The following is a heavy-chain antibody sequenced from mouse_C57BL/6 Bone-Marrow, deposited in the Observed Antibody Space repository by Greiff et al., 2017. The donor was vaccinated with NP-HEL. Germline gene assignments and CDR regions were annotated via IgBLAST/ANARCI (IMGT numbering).Heavy chain of an antibody. CDR1: GYSFTGYY. CDR3: AREAKKRQDYAMDY. J-gene: IGHJ4*01. CDR2: IYPYNGVS. D-gene: IGHD1-2*01. V-gene: IGHV1-31*01. Sequence: VQLQQSGPELVKPGASVKISCKASGYSFTGYYMHWVKQSHGNILDWIGYIYPYNGVSSYNQKFKGKATLTVDKSSSTAYMELRILTSEDSAVYDCAREAKKRQDYAMDYWGQGTSVTVSS.